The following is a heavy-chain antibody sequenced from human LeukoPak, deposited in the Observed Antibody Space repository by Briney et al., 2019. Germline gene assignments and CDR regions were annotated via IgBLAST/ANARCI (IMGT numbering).Heavy chain of an antibody. CDR2: IYYSGSA. Sequence: PSETLSLTCTVSGGSVNSGTYNWSWIRQPPGKGLEWIGNIYYSGSAYYNPSLKSRVTMSVDTSKNQFSLKLSSVAAADTAVYYCARKPIVNSAWYYFDYWGQGTLVTVSS. V-gene: IGHV4-39*07. CDR1: GGSVNSGTYN. J-gene: IGHJ4*02. D-gene: IGHD3-22*01. CDR3: ARKPIVNSAWYYFDY.